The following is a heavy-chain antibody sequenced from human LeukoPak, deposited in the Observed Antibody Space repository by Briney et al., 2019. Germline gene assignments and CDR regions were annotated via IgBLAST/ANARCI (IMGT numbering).Heavy chain of an antibody. CDR1: GFTFSDYY. CDR2: ISSSGSTI. V-gene: IGHV3-11*01. CDR3: AREGHCSSTSCQYYFDY. D-gene: IGHD2-2*01. Sequence: GGSLRLSCAASGFTFSDYYMSWIRQAPGKGLEWVSYISSSGSTIYYADSVKGRFTISRDNAKNSLYLQMNSLRAEDTAVYCCAREGHCSSTSCQYYFDYWGQGTLVTVSS. J-gene: IGHJ4*02.